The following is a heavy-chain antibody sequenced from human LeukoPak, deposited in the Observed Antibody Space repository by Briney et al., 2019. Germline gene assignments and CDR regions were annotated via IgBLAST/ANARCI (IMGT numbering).Heavy chain of an antibody. V-gene: IGHV7-4-1*02. CDR1: GYTFTSYA. J-gene: IGHJ3*02. CDR2: INTNTGNP. CDR3: ARNGGTTSNPSHDDFDI. D-gene: IGHD4-11*01. Sequence: ASVKVSCKASGYTFTSYAMNWVRQAPGQGLEWMGWINTNTGNPTYAQGFTGRFVFSLDTSVSTAYLQISSLKAEDTAVYYCARNGGTTSNPSHDDFDIWGQGTMVTVSS.